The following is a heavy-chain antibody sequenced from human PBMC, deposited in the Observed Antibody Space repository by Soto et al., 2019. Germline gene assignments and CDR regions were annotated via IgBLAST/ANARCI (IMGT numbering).Heavy chain of an antibody. CDR2: IYHSGST. D-gene: IGHD6-19*01. CDR1: GGSIGSSNW. J-gene: IGHJ4*02. V-gene: IGHV4-4*02. CDR3: ASKDYSSGWYIY. Sequence: QVQLQESGPGLVKPSGTLSLTCAVSGGSIGSSNWWSWVRQPPGKGLEWIGEIYHSGSTNYNPSLKSRXXIXVXXSKNHFSLNLSSVTAADTAVYYCASKDYSSGWYIYWGQGTLVTVSS.